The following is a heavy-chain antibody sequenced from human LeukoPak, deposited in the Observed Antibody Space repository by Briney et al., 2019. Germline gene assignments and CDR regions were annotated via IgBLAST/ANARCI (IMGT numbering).Heavy chain of an antibody. CDR3: ARDFGTGRNYYYGMDV. D-gene: IGHD3-10*01. V-gene: IGHV4-4*07. Sequence: PSETLSLTCTVSGGSISSYYWSWIRQPAGKGLEWIGRIYTSGSTNYNPSLKSRVTMSVDTSKNQFSLKLSSVTAADTAVYYCARDFGTGRNYYYGMDVWGQGTTVTVSS. J-gene: IGHJ6*02. CDR1: GGSISSYY. CDR2: IYTSGST.